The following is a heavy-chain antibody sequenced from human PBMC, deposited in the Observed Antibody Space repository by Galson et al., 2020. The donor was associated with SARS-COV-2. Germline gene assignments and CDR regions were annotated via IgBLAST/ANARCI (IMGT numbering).Heavy chain of an antibody. D-gene: IGHD3-10*02. CDR3: ARDMLGEKLEPDY. J-gene: IGHJ4*02. Sequence: GGSLRLSCTTSGFTFSLHHMHWVRQAPGKGLEWVAVISFDGKEEYYADSVKGRFTISRDNPKNTLYLQMNSLRVEDTALYYCARDMLGEKLEPDYWGRGTQVTVSS. CDR1: GFTFSLHH. V-gene: IGHV3-30*17. CDR2: ISFDGKEE.